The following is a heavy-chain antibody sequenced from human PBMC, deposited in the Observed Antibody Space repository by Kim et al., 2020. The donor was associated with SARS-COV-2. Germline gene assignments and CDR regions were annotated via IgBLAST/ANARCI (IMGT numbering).Heavy chain of an antibody. V-gene: IGHV3-23*01. CDR2: ISGSGGST. Sequence: GGSLRLSCAASGFTFSSYAMSWVRQAPGKGLEWVSAISGSGGSTYYADSVKGRFTISRDNSKNTLYLQMNSLRAEDTAVYYCAKDSSWQQLAIVDYWGQGTLVTVSS. CDR1: GFTFSSYA. CDR3: AKDSSWQQLAIVDY. J-gene: IGHJ4*02. D-gene: IGHD6-13*01.